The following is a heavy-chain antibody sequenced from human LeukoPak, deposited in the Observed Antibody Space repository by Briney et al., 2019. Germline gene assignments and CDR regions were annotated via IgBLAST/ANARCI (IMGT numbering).Heavy chain of an antibody. CDR1: GFTFSSYG. J-gene: IGHJ5*02. CDR3: ARVRINHGWFDP. D-gene: IGHD1-14*01. CDR2: IRYDGSNK. V-gene: IGHV3-30*02. Sequence: GGSLRLSCAAPGFTFSSYGMHWVRQAPGKGLEWVAFIRYDGSNKYYADSVKGRFTISRDNAKNSLYLQMNSLRAEDTAAYYCARVRINHGWFDPWGQGTLVTVSS.